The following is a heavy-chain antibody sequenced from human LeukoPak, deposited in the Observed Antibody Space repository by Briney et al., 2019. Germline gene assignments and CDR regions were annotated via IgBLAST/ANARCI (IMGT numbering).Heavy chain of an antibody. CDR2: INHSGST. D-gene: IGHD5-24*01. V-gene: IGHV4-34*01. CDR3: ARGFRKRWLQLRAFDI. Sequence: RTSETLSLTCAVYGGSFSGYYWSWIRQPPGKGLEWIGEINHSGSTNYNPSLKSRVTISVDTSKNQFSLKLSSVTAADTAVYYCARGFRKRWLQLRAFDIWGQGTMVTVSS. CDR1: GGSFSGYY. J-gene: IGHJ3*02.